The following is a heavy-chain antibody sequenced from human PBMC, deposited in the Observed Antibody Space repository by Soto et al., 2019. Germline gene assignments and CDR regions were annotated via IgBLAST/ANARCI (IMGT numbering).Heavy chain of an antibody. D-gene: IGHD4-4*01. CDR3: ARYDYNGYYFDF. Sequence: ASVKVSCKASGYTFSTYYMHWVRQAPGQGYEWMGIINPSGGSTTYAQKFQGRVTMTRDTSTTTVYMELSSLRSEDTAVYYCARYDYNGYYFDFWGQGTLVTVSS. J-gene: IGHJ4*02. V-gene: IGHV1-46*01. CDR2: INPSGGST. CDR1: GYTFSTYY.